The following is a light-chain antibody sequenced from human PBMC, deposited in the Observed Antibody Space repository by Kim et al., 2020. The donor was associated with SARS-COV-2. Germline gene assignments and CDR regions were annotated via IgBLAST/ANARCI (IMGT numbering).Light chain of an antibody. CDR3: QQYGNSPRWT. CDR1: HSVRDNY. V-gene: IGKV3-20*01. CDR2: AAS. J-gene: IGKJ1*01. Sequence: AGERATLPCRASHSVRDNYLAWYQHKPGQAPRRLNYAASNRAIGVPDRFSGSGSGTDFTLTITGLEPADSAVYYCQQYGNSPRWTFGRGTKVDIK.